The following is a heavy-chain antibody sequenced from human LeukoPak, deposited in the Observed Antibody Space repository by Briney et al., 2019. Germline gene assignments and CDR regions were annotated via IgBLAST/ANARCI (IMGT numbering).Heavy chain of an antibody. CDR1: GFTFSSYA. CDR3: ARGWELLDYFDY. V-gene: IGHV3-30-3*01. D-gene: IGHD1-26*01. Sequence: GGSLRLSCAASGFTFSSYAMHWVRQAPGKGLEWLAVISYDGSNKYYADSVKGRFTISRDNSKNTLYLQMNSLRAEDTAVYYCARGWELLDYFDYWGQGTLVTVSS. J-gene: IGHJ4*02. CDR2: ISYDGSNK.